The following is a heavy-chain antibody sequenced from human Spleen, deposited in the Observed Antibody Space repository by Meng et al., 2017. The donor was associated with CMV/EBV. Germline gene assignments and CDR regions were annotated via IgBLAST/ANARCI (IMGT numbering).Heavy chain of an antibody. J-gene: IGHJ4*02. CDR2: VNPRSGST. D-gene: IGHD3-3*01. CDR1: GYTFTTYF. Sequence: KVSCKACGYTFTTYFLHWVRQDPGQGLEWMAIVNPRSGSTTYAQRVQGRVTMTSDTSTNTVYMELSSLRSEDTAVYYCSREGGYYLDSWGQGTLVTVSS. V-gene: IGHV1-46*01. CDR3: SREGGYYLDS.